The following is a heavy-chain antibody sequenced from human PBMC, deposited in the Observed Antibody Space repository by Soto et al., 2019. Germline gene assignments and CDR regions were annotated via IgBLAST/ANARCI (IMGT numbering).Heavy chain of an antibody. D-gene: IGHD3-9*01. Sequence: GASVKVSCKASGYTFTGYYMHWVRQAPGQGLEWMGWINPNSGGTNYAQKFQGWVTMTRDTSISTAYMELSRLRSDDTAVYYCARDFIRGYDILTGYERYGTDVWGQGTTVTVSS. CDR1: GYTFTGYY. CDR2: INPNSGGT. V-gene: IGHV1-2*04. J-gene: IGHJ6*02. CDR3: ARDFIRGYDILTGYERYGTDV.